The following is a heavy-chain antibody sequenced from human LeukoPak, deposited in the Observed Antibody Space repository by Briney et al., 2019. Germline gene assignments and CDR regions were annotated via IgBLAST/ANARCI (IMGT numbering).Heavy chain of an antibody. Sequence: SETLSLTCTVSGGSISSGDYYWSWIRQPPGKGLEWIGYIYYSGSTYYNPSLKSRVTISVDTSKNQFSLKLSSVTAADTAVYYCARAIAVAGTPFDYWGQGTLVTVSS. V-gene: IGHV4-30-4*08. J-gene: IGHJ4*02. CDR1: GGSISSGDYY. CDR2: IYYSGST. D-gene: IGHD6-19*01. CDR3: ARAIAVAGTPFDY.